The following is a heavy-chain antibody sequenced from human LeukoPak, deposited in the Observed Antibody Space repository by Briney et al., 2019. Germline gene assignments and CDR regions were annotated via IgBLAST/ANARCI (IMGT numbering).Heavy chain of an antibody. J-gene: IGHJ3*01. CDR2: IYSGSNT. CDR3: AREGSGYTYGYNDAFDL. V-gene: IGHV3-53*01. Sequence: GGSLRLSCAASGFTFSSYSMNWVRQAPGKGLEWVSVIYSGSNTYYADSVKGRFTISRDNSKNTLYLQMNSLRPEDTAVYFCAREGSGYTYGYNDAFDLWGQGTMVTVSS. D-gene: IGHD5-18*01. CDR1: GFTFSSYS.